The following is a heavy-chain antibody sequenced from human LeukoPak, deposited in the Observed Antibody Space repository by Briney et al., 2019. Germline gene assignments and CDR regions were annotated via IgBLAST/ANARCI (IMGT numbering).Heavy chain of an antibody. D-gene: IGHD2-2*01. CDR2: INHSGST. J-gene: IGHJ6*03. CDR3: ASGRPLGVVVPAATRPSYYMDV. CDR1: GGSFSGYY. Sequence: SETLSLTCAVYGGSFSGYYWSWIRQPPGKGLEWIGEINHSGSTNYNPFLKSRVTISVDTSKNQFSLKLSSVTAADTAVYYCASGRPLGVVVPAATRPSYYMDVWGKGTTVTVSS. V-gene: IGHV4-34*01.